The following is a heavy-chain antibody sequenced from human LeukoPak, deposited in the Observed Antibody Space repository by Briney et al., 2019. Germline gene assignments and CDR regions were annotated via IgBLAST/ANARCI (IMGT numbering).Heavy chain of an antibody. CDR1: GFTFDDYT. J-gene: IGHJ5*02. D-gene: IGHD2-15*01. V-gene: IGHV3-43*01. Sequence: GESLKISCVASGFTFDDYTMHWVRQAPGKGLEWVSIIGWDGDGTHYADSVKGRFTIARDNNKNSLHLQMDSLRTEDTALYYCAKGLCSGGSCCPNHWGQGTLVTVSS. CDR3: AKGLCSGGSCCPNH. CDR2: IGWDGDGT.